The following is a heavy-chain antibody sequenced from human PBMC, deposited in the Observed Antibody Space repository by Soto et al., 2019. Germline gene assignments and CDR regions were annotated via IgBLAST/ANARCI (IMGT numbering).Heavy chain of an antibody. Sequence: QVQLQESGPGLVKPSETLSLTCTVSDGSINNHYWSWIRQPPGKGLEWLGYVYYNGITNYNPSLKSRVTMSVDTSKNQSSLNLTSLTAADTAIYYCTRANWYSEYWGQGTLVTVSS. J-gene: IGHJ4*02. D-gene: IGHD7-27*01. V-gene: IGHV4-59*11. CDR2: VYYNGIT. CDR1: DGSINNHY. CDR3: TRANWYSEY.